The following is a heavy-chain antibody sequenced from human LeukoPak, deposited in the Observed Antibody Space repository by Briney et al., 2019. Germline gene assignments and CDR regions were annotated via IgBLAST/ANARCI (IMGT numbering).Heavy chain of an antibody. CDR1: GFTFSSYS. CDR3: AKDAAANVDYPYYFDY. Sequence: PGGSLRLSCAASGFTFSSYSMNWVRQAPGKGLEWVSSISSSSSYIYHADSVKGRFTISRDNAKNSLYLQMNSLRAEDTAVYYCAKDAAANVDYPYYFDYWGQGALVTVSS. CDR2: ISSSSSYI. D-gene: IGHD4-11*01. V-gene: IGHV3-21*04. J-gene: IGHJ4*02.